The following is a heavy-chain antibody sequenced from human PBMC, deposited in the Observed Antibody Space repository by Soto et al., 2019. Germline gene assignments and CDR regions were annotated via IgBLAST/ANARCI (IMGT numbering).Heavy chain of an antibody. J-gene: IGHJ6*02. Sequence: ASVKVSCKASGGTFSSYAISWVRQAPGQGLEWMGGIIPIFGTANYAQKFQGRVTITADESTSTAYMELSSLRSEDTAVYYCATSVRGYREQNDYYSTTVWTSGAKGPRSPSP. CDR3: ATSVRGYREQNDYYSTTVWTS. D-gene: IGHD5-18*01. CDR2: IIPIFGTA. V-gene: IGHV1-69*13. CDR1: GGTFSSYA.